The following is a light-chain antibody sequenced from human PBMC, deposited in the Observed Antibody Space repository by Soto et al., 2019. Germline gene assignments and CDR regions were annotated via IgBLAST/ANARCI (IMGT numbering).Light chain of an antibody. CDR2: EVS. CDR1: SSDVGAYNY. Sequence: QSALTQPPSASGSLGQSVTISCTGTSSDVGAYNYVSWYQQHPGKAPKLMIYEVSKRPSGVPGRFSGSKSGNTASLTVSGLQAEDEADYYCSSYAGSNKSVFGTGTKVTVL. J-gene: IGLJ1*01. CDR3: SSYAGSNKSV. V-gene: IGLV2-8*01.